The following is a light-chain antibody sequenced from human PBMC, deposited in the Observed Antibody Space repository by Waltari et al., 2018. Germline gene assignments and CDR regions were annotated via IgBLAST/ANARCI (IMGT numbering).Light chain of an antibody. CDR3: SSYTSTNTHVV. J-gene: IGLJ2*01. CDR1: SRDIGGYDF. Sequence: QSTLTQPASVSGSRGQTITISCPGTSRDIGGYDFVSWYQQFPGKAPKLIIFDVNNRPSGGSDRFSGFKSGNTASLTISGLQTEDEAEYYCSSYTSTNTHVVFGGGTKLTVL. V-gene: IGLV2-14*03. CDR2: DVN.